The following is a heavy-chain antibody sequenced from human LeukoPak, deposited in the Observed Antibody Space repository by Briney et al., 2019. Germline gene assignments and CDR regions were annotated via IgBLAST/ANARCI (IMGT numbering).Heavy chain of an antibody. D-gene: IGHD2-2*01. CDR1: GGSISSYY. Sequence: SETLSLTCTVSGGSISSYYWSWIRQPPGKGLEWIGYIYYSGSTNYNPSLKSRVTISVDTSKNQFSLKLSSVNAADTAVYYCARAARANIVVVPAHPYYYYYYMDVWGKGTTVTVSS. CDR2: IYYSGST. V-gene: IGHV4-59*01. CDR3: ARAARANIVVVPAHPYYYYYYMDV. J-gene: IGHJ6*03.